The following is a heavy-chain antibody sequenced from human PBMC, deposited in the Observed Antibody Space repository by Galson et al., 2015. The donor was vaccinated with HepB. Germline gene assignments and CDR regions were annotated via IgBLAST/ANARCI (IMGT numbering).Heavy chain of an antibody. CDR2: INPNSGGT. Sequence: SVKVSCKASGYTFTGYYMHWVRQAPGQGLEWMGWINPNSGGTNYAQKFQGRVTMTRDTSISTAYMELSRLRSDDTAVYYCARVEDIVVVPAAIGVSSHDAFDIWGQGTMVTVSS. CDR1: GYTFTGYY. CDR3: ARVEDIVVVPAAIGVSSHDAFDI. J-gene: IGHJ3*02. V-gene: IGHV1-2*02. D-gene: IGHD2-2*02.